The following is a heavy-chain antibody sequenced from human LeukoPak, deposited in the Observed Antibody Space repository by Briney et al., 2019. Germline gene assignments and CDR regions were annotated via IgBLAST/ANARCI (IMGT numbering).Heavy chain of an antibody. D-gene: IGHD1-7*01. J-gene: IGHJ5*02. Sequence: SVKVSCKASGGTFSSYAISWVRQAPGQGLEWMGRIIPIFGTANYAQKFQGRVTITTDESTSTAYMELSSLRSEDTAVYYCASRYNWNYVWFDPWGQGTLVTVSS. CDR3: ASRYNWNYVWFDP. CDR1: GGTFSSYA. V-gene: IGHV1-69*05. CDR2: IIPIFGTA.